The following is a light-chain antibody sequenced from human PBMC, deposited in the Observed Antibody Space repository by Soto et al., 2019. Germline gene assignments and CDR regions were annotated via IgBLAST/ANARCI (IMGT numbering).Light chain of an antibody. CDR2: DVS. CDR1: SSDVGNYNY. J-gene: IGLJ1*01. Sequence: QSALTQPRSVSGSPGQSVTISCTGTSSDVGNYNYVSWYQQHPGKAPKLMIYDVSKRPSGVPDRFSGSKSVNTASLTISGLQAEDEADYYCCSYAGSYTFEVFGTGTKVTVL. V-gene: IGLV2-11*01. CDR3: CSYAGSYTFEV.